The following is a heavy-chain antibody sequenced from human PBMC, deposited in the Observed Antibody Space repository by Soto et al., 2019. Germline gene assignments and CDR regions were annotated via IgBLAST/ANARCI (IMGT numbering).Heavy chain of an antibody. Sequence: EVQLLESGGGLVQPGGSLRLSCAASGFTFSSYAMSWVRQAPGKGLEWVSGMSGSGGTAYSRDSGKGRFTISRDNSKQTLYLQMNSLRAEDTALYYCAKGPIFGVENIYDYWGQGTLVTVSS. CDR1: GFTFSSYA. CDR3: AKGPIFGVENIYDY. J-gene: IGHJ4*02. CDR2: MSGSGGTA. D-gene: IGHD3-3*01. V-gene: IGHV3-23*01.